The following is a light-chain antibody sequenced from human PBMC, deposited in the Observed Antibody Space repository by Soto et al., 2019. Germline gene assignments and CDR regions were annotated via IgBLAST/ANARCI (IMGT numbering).Light chain of an antibody. CDR2: AAS. Sequence: DIQMTQSPSSLSASIGDRVTSPCRASQTVNTYLHWYQQKPGKAPKLLIYAASNLQSGVPSRFSGSGSGTNFTLSLNSLQPEDFATYYCQQGYSNPWTFGQGTTGDIK. CDR3: QQGYSNPWT. CDR1: QTVNTY. J-gene: IGKJ1*01. V-gene: IGKV1-39*01.